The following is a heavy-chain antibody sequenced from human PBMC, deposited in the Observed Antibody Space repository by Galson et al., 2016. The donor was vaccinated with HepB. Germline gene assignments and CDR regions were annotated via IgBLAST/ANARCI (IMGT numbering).Heavy chain of an antibody. J-gene: IGHJ4*02. CDR2: IVVGSGST. D-gene: IGHD3-9*01. CDR1: GFTSSGSA. V-gene: IGHV1-58*01. Sequence: SGFTSSGSALHWVRQAPGQRLEWIGWIVVGSGSTNYAQKFHERVTITRDMSTSTTHMEVSSLRSEDTAVYYCAVEVLIGHAHFDYWGLGTLVTVSS. CDR3: AVEVLIGHAHFDY.